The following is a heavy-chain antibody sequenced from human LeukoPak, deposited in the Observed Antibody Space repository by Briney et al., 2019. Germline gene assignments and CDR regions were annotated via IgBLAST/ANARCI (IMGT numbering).Heavy chain of an antibody. CDR2: ISSSSSTI. D-gene: IGHD3-22*01. CDR1: GFTFSSYS. Sequence: PGGSLRLSCAASGFTFSSYSMNWVRQAPGKGLEWVSYISSSSSTIYYADSVKGRFTISRDNAKNSLYLQMNSLRAEDTAVYYCASPGWYDSNDAFDIWGQGTMVTVSS. CDR3: ASPGWYDSNDAFDI. V-gene: IGHV3-48*01. J-gene: IGHJ3*02.